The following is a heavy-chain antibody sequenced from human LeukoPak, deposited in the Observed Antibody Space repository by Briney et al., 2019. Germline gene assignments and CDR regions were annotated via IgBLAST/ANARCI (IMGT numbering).Heavy chain of an antibody. CDR2: IWSHGDTK. CDR1: GFVFITYG. CDR3: ARDDDYDDHNTFDM. V-gene: IGHV3-33*01. D-gene: IGHD4-17*01. Sequence: PGTPLRLSGEAPGFVFITYGRHWVRKAPGKGLEWVAVIWSHGDTKKYADSVTGRFTISRDNSKNTLYLEMNTLRVEDTAVYYCARDDDYDDHNTFDMWGHGTMITVSS. J-gene: IGHJ3*02.